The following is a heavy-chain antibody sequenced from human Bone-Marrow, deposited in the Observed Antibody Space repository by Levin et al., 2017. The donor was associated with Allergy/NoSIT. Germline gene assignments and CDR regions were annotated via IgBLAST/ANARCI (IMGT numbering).Heavy chain of an antibody. D-gene: IGHD5-12*01. V-gene: IGHV3-23*01. J-gene: IGHJ5*02. CDR2: ISGSGAST. CDR1: GFSFSSYA. Sequence: GESLKISCAASGFSFSSYAMDWVRQAPGKGLEWVSSISGSGASTYYADSVKGRFTISRDNSNNKTHLQMNSLRGEDTAVYYCAKGRYSGYGAFDHWGQGTLVTVSS. CDR3: AKGRYSGYGAFDH.